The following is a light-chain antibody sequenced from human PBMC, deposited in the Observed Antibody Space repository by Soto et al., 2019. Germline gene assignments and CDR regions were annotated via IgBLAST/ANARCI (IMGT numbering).Light chain of an antibody. Sequence: QSVLTQPPSASGTPGQRVTISCSGSSSNIGSNPVNWYQQLPGTAPKLLIYNNNQRPSGVPDRFSGSKSGTSASLAISGLQSEDEADYFCQSYYSSDVVFGGGTKLTVL. J-gene: IGLJ2*01. V-gene: IGLV1-44*01. CDR3: QSYYSSDVV. CDR2: NNN. CDR1: SSNIGSNP.